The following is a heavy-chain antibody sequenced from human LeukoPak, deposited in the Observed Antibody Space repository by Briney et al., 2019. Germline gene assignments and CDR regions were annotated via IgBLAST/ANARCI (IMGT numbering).Heavy chain of an antibody. CDR2: ISYDGSNK. V-gene: IGHV3-30*04. Sequence: GGSLRLSCAASGFTFSSYAMHWVRQAPGKGLEWVALISYDGSNKYYADSVKGRFIISRDNSKNTLYLQMNSLRAEDTAVYYCARRGSSSYYADYWGQGTLVTVSS. D-gene: IGHD3-22*01. CDR1: GFTFSSYA. J-gene: IGHJ4*02. CDR3: ARRGSSSYYADY.